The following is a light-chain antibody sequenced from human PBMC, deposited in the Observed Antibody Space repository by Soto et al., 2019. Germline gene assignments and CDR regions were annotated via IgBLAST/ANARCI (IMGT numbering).Light chain of an antibody. Sequence: EIKMNKSASTLSASVGDRVTITCRASQSISSWLAWYQQKPGKAPKLLIYDASSLESGVPSRFSGSGSGTEFTLTISSLQPDDFATYYCQQYNSPTWTFAQGTKVDIK. J-gene: IGKJ1*01. CDR2: DAS. CDR3: QQYNSPTWT. V-gene: IGKV1-5*01. CDR1: QSISSW.